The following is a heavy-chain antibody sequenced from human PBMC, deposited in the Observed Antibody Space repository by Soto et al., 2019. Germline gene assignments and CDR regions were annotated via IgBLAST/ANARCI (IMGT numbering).Heavy chain of an antibody. D-gene: IGHD3-10*01. Sequence: GGSLRLSCAASGFTFSSYAMSWVRQAPGKGLEWVSAISGSGGSTYYADSVKGRFTISRDNSKNTLYLQMNSLRAEDTAVYYCAKDSVLLWFGETLYYFDYWGQGTLVTVSS. J-gene: IGHJ4*02. V-gene: IGHV3-23*01. CDR2: ISGSGGST. CDR1: GFTFSSYA. CDR3: AKDSVLLWFGETLYYFDY.